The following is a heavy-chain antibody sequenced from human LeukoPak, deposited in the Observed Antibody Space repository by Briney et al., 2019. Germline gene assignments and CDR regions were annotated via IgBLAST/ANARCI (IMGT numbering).Heavy chain of an antibody. D-gene: IGHD5-18*01. J-gene: IGHJ5*02. CDR2: ISNSGST. Sequence: SETLSLTCTVSDGAIAGYSWSWIRQPPGKGLEWIGYISNSGSTNYNPSLKSRVTISVDTSKNQFSLRLSSVTAADTAVYYCSRGGYIYGGHNWFDPWGQGTLGTVSS. CDR3: SRGGYIYGGHNWFDP. CDR1: DGAIAGYS. V-gene: IGHV4-59*01.